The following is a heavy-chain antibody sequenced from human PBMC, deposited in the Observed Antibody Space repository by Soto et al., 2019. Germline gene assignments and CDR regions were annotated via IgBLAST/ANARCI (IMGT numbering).Heavy chain of an antibody. V-gene: IGHV3-23*01. CDR2: ISGSGGST. J-gene: IGHJ4*02. CDR3: AKDPAYKNFAQNFDY. D-gene: IGHD1-20*01. CDR1: GFIFNSYA. Sequence: EVQLLESGGGLVQPGGSLRLSCAASGFIFNSYAMSWVRQAPGKGLEWVSAISGSGGSTYYADSVKGRFTISRDNSKNTLYLQMNSLRAEDTAVYYCAKDPAYKNFAQNFDYWGQGTLVTVSS.